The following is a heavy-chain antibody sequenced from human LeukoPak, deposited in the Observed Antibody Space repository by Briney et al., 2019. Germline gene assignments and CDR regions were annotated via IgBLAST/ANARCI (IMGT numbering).Heavy chain of an antibody. J-gene: IGHJ6*03. CDR1: GYTFSDYY. CDR2: INPNTGGA. V-gene: IGHV1-2*02. Sequence: ASVKVSCKASGYTFSDYYIHWVRQAPGQGLEWMGWINPNTGGANFAQKFQGRVSMTGDTSTRTAYMDLSSLRFDDTAVYYCARGLTVTTFYYYYYYYMDVWGKGTTVTVSS. D-gene: IGHD4-17*01. CDR3: ARGLTVTTFYYYYYYYMDV.